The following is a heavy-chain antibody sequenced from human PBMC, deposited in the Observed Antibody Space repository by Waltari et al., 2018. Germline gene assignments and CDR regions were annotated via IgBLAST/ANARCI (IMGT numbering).Heavy chain of an antibody. V-gene: IGHV3-9*01. Sequence: EVQLVESGGGLVQPGRSLRLSCAASGFTFDDYAMHWVRQAPGKGLEWVSGISWNSGNTGYAQKFQGRVTMTRNTSISTAYMELSSLRSEDTAVYYCARGRTKWYSSGWGYWGQGTLVTVSS. CDR1: GFTFDDYA. CDR2: ISWNSGNT. CDR3: ARGRTKWYSSGWGY. J-gene: IGHJ4*02. D-gene: IGHD6-19*01.